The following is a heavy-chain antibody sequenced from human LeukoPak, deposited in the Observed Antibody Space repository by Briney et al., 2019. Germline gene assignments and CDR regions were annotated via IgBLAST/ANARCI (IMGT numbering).Heavy chain of an antibody. CDR2: VTGSSRYT. V-gene: IGHV3-23*01. CDR1: GLNFSNYA. D-gene: IGHD2-2*01. CDR3: AKDRSSSTSCSNY. J-gene: IGHJ4*02. Sequence: PGGSLRLSCAAPGLNFSNYAMTWVRQAPGKGLEWVSVVTGSSRYTYYADSVKGRFTISRDNSKNILYLEMNSLRVEDTAIYYCAKDRSSSTSCSNYWGRGTLVTVSS.